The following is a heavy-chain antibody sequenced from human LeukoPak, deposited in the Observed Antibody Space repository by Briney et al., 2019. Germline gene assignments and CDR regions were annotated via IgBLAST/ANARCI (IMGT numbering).Heavy chain of an antibody. Sequence: SQTLSLTCGISGDSVSSNRVTWSWIRQSPSRGLEWLGRTYYYRSEWHNDYAISVKSRMIINPDTSKNQFSLHLKSMTPEDTAVYYCARDQSWTTGCDVWGQGTIVTVSS. D-gene: IGHD2-8*02. CDR2: TYYYRSEWHN. J-gene: IGHJ3*01. CDR3: ARDQSWTTGCDV. CDR1: GDSVSSNRVT. V-gene: IGHV6-1*01.